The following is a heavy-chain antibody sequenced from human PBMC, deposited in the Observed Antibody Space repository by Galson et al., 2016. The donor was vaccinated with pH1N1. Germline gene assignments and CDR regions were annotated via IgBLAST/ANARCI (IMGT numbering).Heavy chain of an antibody. D-gene: IGHD1-26*01. CDR2: ISWNSGSI. Sequence: SLRLSCAASGFTFNDYGMHRVRQAPGKGLEWVSSISWNSGSIVYADSVKGRFTTSRDNAKNSLYLQMDSLRVEDTAVHYCARESRWELGYYFDYWGQGTLVTVSS. CDR1: GFTFNDYG. V-gene: IGHV3-9*01. J-gene: IGHJ4*02. CDR3: ARESRWELGYYFDY.